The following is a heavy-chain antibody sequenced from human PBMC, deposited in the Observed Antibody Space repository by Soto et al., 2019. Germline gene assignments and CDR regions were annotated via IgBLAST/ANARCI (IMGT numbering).Heavy chain of an antibody. V-gene: IGHV3-23*01. J-gene: IGHJ4*02. CDR1: GFTFSSYA. Sequence: EVQLLESAGGLVQPGGSLRLSCAASGFTFSSYAMDWVRQAPGKGLEWVSTLTRSGTTPYAESVRGRFTISRDNSKNTLYLQMDDLRAEDTAVYYCVREFAPGSPNYDYWGLGTLVTVSS. CDR3: VREFAPGSPNYDY. D-gene: IGHD3-10*01. CDR2: LTRSGTT.